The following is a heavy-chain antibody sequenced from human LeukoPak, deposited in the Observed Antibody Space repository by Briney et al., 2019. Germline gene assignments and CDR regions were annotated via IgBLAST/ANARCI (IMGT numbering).Heavy chain of an antibody. CDR3: ARDLPRSSGDY. CDR2: IIPIFGTA. J-gene: IGHJ4*02. V-gene: IGHV1-69*13. D-gene: IGHD6-6*01. CDR1: GYTFTSYG. Sequence: SVKVSCKASGYTFTSYGISWVRQAPGQGLEWMGRIIPIFGTANYAQKFQGRVTITADESTSTAYMELSSLRSEDTAVYYCARDLPRSSGDYWGQGTLVTVSS.